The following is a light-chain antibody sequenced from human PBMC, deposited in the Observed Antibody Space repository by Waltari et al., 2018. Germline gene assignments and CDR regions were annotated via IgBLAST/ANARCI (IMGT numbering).Light chain of an antibody. Sequence: DIVMTQSPDSLAVSLGERATINCKSSQSVLYSSNNKKDVAWYQQKPGQPPKLLIYWASTRESGVPDRFSGSGSGTDFTLTISSLQAEDVAVYYCQQYYSTPLTFGPGTKVDIK. CDR1: QSVLYSSNNKKD. J-gene: IGKJ3*01. CDR3: QQYYSTPLT. V-gene: IGKV4-1*01. CDR2: WAS.